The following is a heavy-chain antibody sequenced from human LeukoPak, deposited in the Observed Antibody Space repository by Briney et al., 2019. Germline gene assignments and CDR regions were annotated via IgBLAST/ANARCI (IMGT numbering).Heavy chain of an antibody. CDR2: IIGSGTGP. CDR3: AKTTGRGYYYYFDY. J-gene: IGHJ4*02. CDR1: GFTFSSYA. D-gene: IGHD3-22*01. V-gene: IGHV3-23*01. Sequence: GGSLRLSGAASGFTFSSYAMSWVRKAPGKGLGWFSSIIGSGTGPYYADSVKGQFTISRDNSKNTLYLQVNSMRAEDTAVYYCAKTTGRGYYYYFDYWGQGTLVTVSS.